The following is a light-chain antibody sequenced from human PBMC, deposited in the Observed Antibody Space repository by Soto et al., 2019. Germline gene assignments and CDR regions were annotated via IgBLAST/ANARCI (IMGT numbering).Light chain of an antibody. CDR3: QQRSHWPT. Sequence: DIVLTRSPGTLSLSPVEIATLFCRASQSVSNNYLAWYQQKPGQAPRLLIYGASNRATGIPDRFSGSGSGTDFTLTISSLEPEDFAFYFCQQRSHWPTFGQGTKVDIK. J-gene: IGKJ1*01. CDR1: QSVSNNY. V-gene: IGKV3D-20*02. CDR2: GAS.